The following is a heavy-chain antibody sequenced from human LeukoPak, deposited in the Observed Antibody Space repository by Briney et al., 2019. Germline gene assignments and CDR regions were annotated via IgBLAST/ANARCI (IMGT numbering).Heavy chain of an antibody. CDR3: ARRGGLDTAMVPPTEFDY. J-gene: IGHJ4*02. D-gene: IGHD5-18*01. Sequence: SETLSLTCAVYGGSFSGYYWSWIRQPPGKGLEWIGEINHSGSTNYNPSLESRVTISVDTSKNQFSPKLSSVTAADTAVYYCARRGGLDTAMVPPTEFDYWGQGTLVTVSS. CDR2: INHSGST. CDR1: GGSFSGYY. V-gene: IGHV4-34*01.